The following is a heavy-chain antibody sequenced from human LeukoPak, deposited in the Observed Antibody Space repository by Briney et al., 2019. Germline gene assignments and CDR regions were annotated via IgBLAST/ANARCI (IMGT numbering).Heavy chain of an antibody. D-gene: IGHD6-19*01. V-gene: IGHV4-61*01. CDR2: IYYSGST. CDR3: AREYSSGWSDY. Sequence: PSETLSLTCTVSGGSVSSGSYYWSWIRQPPGKGLEWIGYIYYSGSTNYNPSLKSRVTISVDTSKNQFSLKLSSVTAADTAVYYCAREYSSGWSDYWGQGTLVTVSS. CDR1: GGSVSSGSYY. J-gene: IGHJ4*02.